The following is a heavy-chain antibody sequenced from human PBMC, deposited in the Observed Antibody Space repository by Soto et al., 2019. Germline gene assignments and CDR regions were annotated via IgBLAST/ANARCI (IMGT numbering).Heavy chain of an antibody. CDR1: GFTFSSYA. J-gene: IGHJ4*02. CDR2: ISYDGSNK. CDR3: ARAGGLLLDY. D-gene: IGHD2-15*01. Sequence: QVQLVESGGGVVQPGRSLRLSCAASGFTFSSYAMHWVRQAPGKGLEWVAVISYDGSNKYYAASVKGRFTISRDISKNTLYLQMNSLRAEDTAGYYCARAGGLLLDYWGQGTLVTVSS. V-gene: IGHV3-30-3*01.